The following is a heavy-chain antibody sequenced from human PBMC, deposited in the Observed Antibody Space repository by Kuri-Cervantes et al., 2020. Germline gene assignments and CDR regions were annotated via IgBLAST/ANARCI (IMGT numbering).Heavy chain of an antibody. CDR1: GGSISRGDYY. CDR3: AREIDYGDYGWFDS. J-gene: IGHJ5*01. D-gene: IGHD4-17*01. V-gene: IGHV4-61*08. CDR2: IYYSGST. Sequence: SETLSLTCTVSGGSISRGDYYWSWIRQPPGKGLXWIGYIYYSGSTNYNPSLKSRVTISADSSKNQFSLNLSSVTAADTAVYYCAREIDYGDYGWFDSWGQGTLVTVSS.